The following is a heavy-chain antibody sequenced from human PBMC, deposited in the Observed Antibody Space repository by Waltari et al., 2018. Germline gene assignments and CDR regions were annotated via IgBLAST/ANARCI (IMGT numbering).Heavy chain of an antibody. V-gene: IGHV3-53*01. CDR1: GFSVSDKY. D-gene: IGHD3-10*01. CDR3: ARDAPDGTGPFDY. J-gene: IGHJ4*02. CDR2: VYSDGGT. Sequence: EVQLVESGGGLIHTGGSLRLSCTASGFSVSDKYMLWVRLPPGKGLEWVAVVYSDGGTYYTDSVKGRFITSRDNSKNTLYLQMNSLRAEDTAVYYCARDAPDGTGPFDYWGQGTLVTVSS.